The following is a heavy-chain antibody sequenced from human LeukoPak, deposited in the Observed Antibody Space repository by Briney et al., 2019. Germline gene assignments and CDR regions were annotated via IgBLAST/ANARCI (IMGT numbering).Heavy chain of an antibody. CDR1: GGSFSGCY. CDR3: ARGFYKNFDY. D-gene: IGHD5-24*01. V-gene: IGHV4-34*01. CDR2: INHSGST. J-gene: IGHJ4*02. Sequence: SETLSLTCAVYGGSFSGCYWSWIRQPPGKGLEWIGEINHSGSTNYNPSLKSRVTISVDTSKNQFSLKLSSVTAADTAVYYCARGFYKNFDYWGQGTLVTVSS.